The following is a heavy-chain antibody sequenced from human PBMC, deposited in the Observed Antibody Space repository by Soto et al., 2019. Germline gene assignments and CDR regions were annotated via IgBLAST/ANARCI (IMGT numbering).Heavy chain of an antibody. J-gene: IGHJ4*02. CDR1: GGSISSGGYY. D-gene: IGHD6-19*01. CDR2: IYYSGST. Sequence: SETLSLTCTVSGGSISSGGYYWSWIRQHPGKGLEWIGYIYYSGSTYYNPSLKSRVTISVDTSKNQFSLKLSSVTAADPAVYYCARQVGGWAPRYFDYWGQGTLVTVS. CDR3: ARQVGGWAPRYFDY. V-gene: IGHV4-31*03.